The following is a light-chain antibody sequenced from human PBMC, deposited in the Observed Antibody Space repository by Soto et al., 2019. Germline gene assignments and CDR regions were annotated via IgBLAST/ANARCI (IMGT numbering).Light chain of an antibody. J-gene: IGKJ1*01. Sequence: DVQMTQSPSTLSASIGDRVTITCRASQSIDQWLAWFQQKPGQAPKVLIYKASTLQSGVPSRFSASGYGTEFTLTISSLQPDDFATYYCQQYYGNSPWTFGQGTKVEI. CDR1: QSIDQW. CDR3: QQYYGNSPWT. CDR2: KAS. V-gene: IGKV1-5*03.